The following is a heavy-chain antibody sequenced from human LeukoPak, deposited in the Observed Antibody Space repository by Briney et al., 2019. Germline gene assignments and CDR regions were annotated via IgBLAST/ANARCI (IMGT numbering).Heavy chain of an antibody. J-gene: IGHJ4*02. CDR3: AKDRSSWYYPFDS. D-gene: IGHD2-15*01. CDR1: GFTFSSYA. Sequence: PGGSLRLSCAASGFTFSSYAVSWVRQAPGKGLEWVSVVSGGGHNTYYADSVKGRFTISRDNSKNTVYLQMNSLRAEDTAVYYCAKDRSSWYYPFDSWGQGTLVTVSS. CDR2: VSGGGHNT. V-gene: IGHV3-23*01.